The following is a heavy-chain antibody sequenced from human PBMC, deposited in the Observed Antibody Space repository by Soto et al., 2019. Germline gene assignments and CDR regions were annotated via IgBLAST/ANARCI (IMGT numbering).Heavy chain of an antibody. CDR1: GFTFSSYA. CDR3: ARDRYCSSTSCPIDV. Sequence: PGGSLRLSCAASGFTFSSYAMHWVRQAPGKGLEWVAVISYDGSNKYYADSVKGRFTISRDNSKNTLYLQMNSLRAEDTAVYYCARDRYCSSTSCPIDVWGQGTTVPVS. J-gene: IGHJ6*02. CDR2: ISYDGSNK. D-gene: IGHD2-2*01. V-gene: IGHV3-30-3*01.